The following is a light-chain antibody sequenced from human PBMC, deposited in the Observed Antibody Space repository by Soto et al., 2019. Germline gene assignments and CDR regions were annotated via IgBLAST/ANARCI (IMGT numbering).Light chain of an antibody. CDR3: SSYTSSSTPV. Sequence: QSALTQPASVSGYPGQSITISCTGTSSDVGGYNYVSWYQQHPGKAPKLMIYDVSNRPSGVSNRFSGSKSGNTASLTISGLQAEYEADYYCSSYTSSSTPVFGGGTKVTVL. CDR2: DVS. J-gene: IGLJ2*01. V-gene: IGLV2-14*01. CDR1: SSDVGGYNY.